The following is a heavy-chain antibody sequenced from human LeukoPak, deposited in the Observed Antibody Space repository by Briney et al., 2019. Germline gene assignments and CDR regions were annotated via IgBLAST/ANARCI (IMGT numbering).Heavy chain of an antibody. CDR3: ARDSAGNDY. CDR1: GFTFSSYG. CDR2: IKQDGSEK. D-gene: IGHD6-13*01. J-gene: IGHJ4*02. V-gene: IGHV3-7*01. Sequence: GGSLRLSCAASGFTFSSYGMHWVRQAPGKGLEWVANIKQDGSEKYYIDSVKGRFTISRDNAKNSLYLQMNSLRAEDTAMYYCARDSAGNDYWGQGTLVTVSS.